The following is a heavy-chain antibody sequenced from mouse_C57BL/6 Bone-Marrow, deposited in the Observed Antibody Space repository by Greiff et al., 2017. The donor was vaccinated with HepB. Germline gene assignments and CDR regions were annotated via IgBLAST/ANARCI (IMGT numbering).Heavy chain of an antibody. Sequence: EVLLVASGGGLVKPGGSLKLSCPASGFSFRCSAISWFRQTPEKSLEWVATISDGDSYTYYPDNVKGRFTISRDNAKNNLYLQMSHLKSEDTAMYYCARLGAWFAYWGQGTLVTVSA. V-gene: IGHV5-4*01. D-gene: IGHD4-1*01. CDR2: ISDGDSYT. CDR1: GFSFRCSA. J-gene: IGHJ3*01. CDR3: ARLGAWFAY.